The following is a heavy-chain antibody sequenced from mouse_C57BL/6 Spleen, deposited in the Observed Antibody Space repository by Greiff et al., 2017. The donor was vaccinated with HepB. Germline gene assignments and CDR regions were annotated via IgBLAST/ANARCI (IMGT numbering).Heavy chain of an antibody. D-gene: IGHD2-5*01. J-gene: IGHJ4*01. CDR1: GFTFSSYG. CDR2: ISSGGSYT. CDR3: ARRSNYSYAMDY. Sequence: EVQRVESGGDLVKPGGSLKLSCAASGFTFSSYGMSWVRQTPDKRLEWVATISSGGSYTYYPDSVKGRFTISRDNAKNTLYLQMSSLKSEDTAMYYCARRSNYSYAMDYWGQGTSVTVSS. V-gene: IGHV5-6*01.